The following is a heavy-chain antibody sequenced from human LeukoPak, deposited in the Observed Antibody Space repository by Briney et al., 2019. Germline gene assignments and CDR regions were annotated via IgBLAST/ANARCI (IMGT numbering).Heavy chain of an antibody. CDR2: ISSSGSTI. CDR1: GGSFSGYY. CDR3: AREGQQLVLDY. D-gene: IGHD6-13*01. V-gene: IGHV3-11*04. J-gene: IGHJ4*02. Sequence: LSLTCAVYGGSFSGYYMSWIRQAPGKGLEWVSYISSSGSTIYYADSVKGRFTISRDNAKNSLYLQMNSLRAEDTAVYYCAREGQQLVLDYWGQGTLVTVSS.